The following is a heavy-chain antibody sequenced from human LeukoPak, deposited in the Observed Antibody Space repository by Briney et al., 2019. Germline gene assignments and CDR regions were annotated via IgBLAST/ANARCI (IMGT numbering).Heavy chain of an antibody. J-gene: IGHJ4*02. CDR2: IWYDGSNK. Sequence: PGRSLRLSCAASGFTFSSYGMHWVRQAPGKGLEWVAGIWYDGSNKYYADSVKGRFTISRDNSKNTLYLQMNSLRAEDTAVYYCARDPRLYSSSSSYYFDYWGQGTLVTVSS. D-gene: IGHD6-6*01. V-gene: IGHV3-33*01. CDR3: ARDPRLYSSSSSYYFDY. CDR1: GFTFSSYG.